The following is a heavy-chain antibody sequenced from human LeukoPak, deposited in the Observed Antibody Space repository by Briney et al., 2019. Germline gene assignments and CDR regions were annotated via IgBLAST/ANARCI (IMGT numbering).Heavy chain of an antibody. Sequence: GGSLRLSCAASGFTVSSNYMSWVRQAPGKGLEWVSAISGSGGSTYYADSVKGRFTISRDNSKNTLYLQMNSLRAEDTAVYNCARGRGSYSLDYWGQGTLVTVSS. CDR2: ISGSGGST. CDR3: ARGRGSYSLDY. D-gene: IGHD3-10*01. V-gene: IGHV3-23*01. J-gene: IGHJ4*02. CDR1: GFTVSSNY.